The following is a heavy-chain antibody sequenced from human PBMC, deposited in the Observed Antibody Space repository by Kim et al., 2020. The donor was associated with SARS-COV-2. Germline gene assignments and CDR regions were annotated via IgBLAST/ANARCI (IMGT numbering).Heavy chain of an antibody. CDR2: INSDGSST. Sequence: GGSLRLSCAASGFTFSSYWMHWVRQAPGKGLVWVSRINSDGSSTSYADSVKGRFTISRDNAKNTLYLQMNSLRAEDTAVYYCARVSGYSSGWFELGTAEGFGDYWGQGTLVTVSS. CDR1: GFTFSSYW. D-gene: IGHD6-19*01. V-gene: IGHV3-74*01. CDR3: ARVSGYSSGWFELGTAEGFGDY. J-gene: IGHJ4*02.